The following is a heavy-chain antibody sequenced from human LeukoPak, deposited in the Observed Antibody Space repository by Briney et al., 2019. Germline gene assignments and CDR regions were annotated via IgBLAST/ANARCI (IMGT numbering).Heavy chain of an antibody. Sequence: GGSLRRSCATSGFSFSSYAMSWVRQAPGKGLEWVSAMSSSDDGRYYAASVRGRFNISRDTSRSTLYLQMNSLRAEDAAVYYCAKAPVTSCRGAFCYPFDYWGQGTLVTVSS. V-gene: IGHV3-23*01. CDR2: MSSSDDGR. J-gene: IGHJ4*02. CDR1: GFSFSSYA. D-gene: IGHD2-15*01. CDR3: AKAPVTSCRGAFCYPFDY.